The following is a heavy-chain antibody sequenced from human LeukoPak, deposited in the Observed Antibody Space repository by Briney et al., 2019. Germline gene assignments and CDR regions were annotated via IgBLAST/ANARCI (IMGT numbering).Heavy chain of an antibody. CDR2: IIPILGIA. V-gene: IGHV1-69*04. Sequence: ASVKVSCKASGYTFTSYGISWVRQAPGQGLEWMGRIIPILGIANYAQKFQGRVTITADKSTSTAYMELSSLRSEDTAVYYCARDLVSYSSSHYLWGQGTLVTVSS. J-gene: IGHJ4*02. D-gene: IGHD6-13*01. CDR3: ARDLVSYSSSHYL. CDR1: GYTFTSYG.